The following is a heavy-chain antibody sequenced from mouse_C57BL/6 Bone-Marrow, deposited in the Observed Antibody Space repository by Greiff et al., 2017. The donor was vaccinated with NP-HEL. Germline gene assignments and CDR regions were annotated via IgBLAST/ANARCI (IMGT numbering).Heavy chain of an antibody. Sequence: EVKLMESGGGLVKPGGSLKLSCAASGFTFSSYAMSWVRQTPEKRLEWVATISDGGSYTYYPDNVKGRFTISRDNAKNNLYLQMSHRKSEDTAMYYCARGGVYYWGQGTLVTVSA. D-gene: IGHD2-1*01. J-gene: IGHJ3*01. CDR1: GFTFSSYA. CDR2: ISDGGSYT. V-gene: IGHV5-4*03. CDR3: ARGGVYY.